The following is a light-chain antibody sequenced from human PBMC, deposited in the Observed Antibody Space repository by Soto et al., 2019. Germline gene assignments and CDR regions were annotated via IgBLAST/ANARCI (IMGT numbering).Light chain of an antibody. CDR3: QQYNDKWT. CDR1: QSISSW. CDR2: KAS. V-gene: IGKV1-5*03. J-gene: IGKJ1*01. Sequence: DIQMTQSPSTLSASVGDRVTITCRASQSISSWVAWYQQKPGKAPNLLIYKASSLQSVVPPRYSGSGAGTEFTSTISSRQPDDCGTYYCQQYNDKWTFGQGTKVQIK.